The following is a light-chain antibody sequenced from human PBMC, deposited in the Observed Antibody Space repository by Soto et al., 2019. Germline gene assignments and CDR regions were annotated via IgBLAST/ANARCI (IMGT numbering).Light chain of an antibody. CDR1: SSDVGNYNY. V-gene: IGLV2-14*01. J-gene: IGLJ1*01. CDR2: DVS. Sequence: QSAPTQPASVSGSPGQSITISCTGSSSDVGNYNYVSWYQQHPGKAPKLMICDVSDRPSGVSNRFSGSKSGNTASLTISGLQAEDEADHYCSSYTSSSTLYVFGTGTKVTVL. CDR3: SSYTSSSTLYV.